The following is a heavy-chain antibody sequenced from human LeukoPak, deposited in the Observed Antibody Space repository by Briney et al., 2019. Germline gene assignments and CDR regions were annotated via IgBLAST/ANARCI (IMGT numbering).Heavy chain of an antibody. CDR2: ISSDGSNK. J-gene: IGHJ3*02. D-gene: IGHD3-22*01. CDR1: GFTFSIYA. Sequence: HAGGSLRLSCAASGFTFSIYAMHWVRQAPGKGLEWVAFISSDGSNKYYADSVKGRFTISRDNAKNSLYLQMNSLRAEDTAVYYCARDRGGYYHPDAFDIWGQGTMVTVSS. V-gene: IGHV3-30-3*01. CDR3: ARDRGGYYHPDAFDI.